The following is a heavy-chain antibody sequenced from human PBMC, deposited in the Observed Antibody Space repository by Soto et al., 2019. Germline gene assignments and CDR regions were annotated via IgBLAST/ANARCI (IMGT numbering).Heavy chain of an antibody. CDR3: ASGYCSSTSCYWGWFDP. CDR1: GGTFSSYA. CDR2: IIPIFGTA. Sequence: SVKVSCNASGGTFSSYAISWVRQAPGQGLEWMGGIIPIFGTANYAQKFQGRVTITADKSTSTAYMELSSLRSEDTAVYYCASGYCSSTSCYWGWFDPWGQGTLVTVPQ. J-gene: IGHJ5*02. V-gene: IGHV1-69*06. D-gene: IGHD2-2*01.